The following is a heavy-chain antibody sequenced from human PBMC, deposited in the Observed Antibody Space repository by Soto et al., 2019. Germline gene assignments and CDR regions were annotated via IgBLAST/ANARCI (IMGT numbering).Heavy chain of an antibody. Sequence: PGGSLRLSCAASGFTFSSYAMSWVRQAPGKGLEWVSAISGSGGSTYYADSVKGRFTISRDNSKNTLYLQMNSLRAEDTAVYYCAKVLNTAMVEDYYGMDVWGQGTTVTVSS. V-gene: IGHV3-23*01. D-gene: IGHD5-18*01. CDR2: ISGSGGST. CDR3: AKVLNTAMVEDYYGMDV. J-gene: IGHJ6*02. CDR1: GFTFSSYA.